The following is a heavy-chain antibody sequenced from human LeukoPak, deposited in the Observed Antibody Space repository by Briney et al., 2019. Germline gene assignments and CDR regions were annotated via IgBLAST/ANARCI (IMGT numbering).Heavy chain of an antibody. CDR1: GFTFSSYS. V-gene: IGHV3-48*01. CDR2: ISSSSSTI. J-gene: IGHJ4*02. CDR3: ARDVNFWSGYFDY. Sequence: GGSLRLSCAASGFTFSSYSMNWVRQAPGKGREWVSYISSSSSTIYYADSVKGRFTISRDNAKNSLYLQMNSLRAEDTAVYYCARDVNFWSGYFDYWGQGTLVTVSS. D-gene: IGHD3-3*01.